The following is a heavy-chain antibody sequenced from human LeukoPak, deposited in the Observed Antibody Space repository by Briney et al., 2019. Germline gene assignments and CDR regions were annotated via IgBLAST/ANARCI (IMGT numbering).Heavy chain of an antibody. CDR1: GGSISSYY. V-gene: IGHV4-59*01. CDR3: ARYGSGSYYRYYFDY. CDR2: IYYSGST. D-gene: IGHD3-10*01. Sequence: SETLSLTCTVSGGSISSYYWSWLRQPPGKGLEWVGYIYYSGSTNYNASLKSRVTISVETSKNQFSLKLSSVTAADTAVYYCARYGSGSYYRYYFDYWGQGTLVTVSS. J-gene: IGHJ4*02.